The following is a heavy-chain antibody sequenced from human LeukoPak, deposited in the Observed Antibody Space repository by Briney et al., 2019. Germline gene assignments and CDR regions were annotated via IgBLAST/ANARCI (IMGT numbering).Heavy chain of an antibody. V-gene: IGHV5-51*01. CDR3: ARLPDSGSYFRGVEYYMDV. Sequence: GESLKIPGKGSGYSFSSYWIAWVRQMPGTGLEWMGIIFPGDSDTRYSPSFHGQVTISADKSISTAYLQWSSVKASDAAMYYCARLPDSGSYFRGVEYYMDVWGKGTTVTVSS. J-gene: IGHJ6*03. CDR2: IFPGDSDT. D-gene: IGHD1-26*01. CDR1: GYSFSSYW.